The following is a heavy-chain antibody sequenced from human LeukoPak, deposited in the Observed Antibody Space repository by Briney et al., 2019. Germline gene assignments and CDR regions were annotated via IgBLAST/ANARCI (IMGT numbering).Heavy chain of an antibody. CDR1: GGTFSSYA. CDR3: ARAYPGGGNGLLGY. Sequence: SVKVSCKASGGTFSSYAISWVRQAPGQGLEWMGRINPNSGGTNYAQKFQGRVTMTRDTSISTAYMELSRLRSDDTAVYYCARAYPGGGNGLLGYWGQGTLVTVSS. J-gene: IGHJ4*02. CDR2: INPNSGGT. D-gene: IGHD2-15*01. V-gene: IGHV1-2*06.